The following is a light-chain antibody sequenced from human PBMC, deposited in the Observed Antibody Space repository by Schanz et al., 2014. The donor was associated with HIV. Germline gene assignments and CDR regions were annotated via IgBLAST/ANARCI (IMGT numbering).Light chain of an antibody. CDR2: DVS. J-gene: IGLJ3*02. CDR3: QSYDSSLTTWV. CDR1: SGDVGSYNY. V-gene: IGLV2-14*03. Sequence: QSALTQPASVSGSPGQSISISCTGTSGDVGSYNYVSWYQQHPGKAPKLMIYDVSNRPSGVSSRFSGSKSGNTASLTISGLQAEDEADYYCQSYDSSLTTWVFGGGTKLTVL.